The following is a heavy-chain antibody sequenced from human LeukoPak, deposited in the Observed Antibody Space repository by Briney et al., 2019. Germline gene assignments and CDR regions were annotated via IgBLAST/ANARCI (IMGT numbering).Heavy chain of an antibody. V-gene: IGHV3-64D*06. CDR2: ISSNGDST. Sequence: LTGGSLRLSCSASGFTFSSYAMHWVRQAPGKGLKYVSAISSNGDSTYYADSVKGRFTISRDNSKNTLYLQMSSLRGEDTTVYYCVKGLRYYDSSDTFDYWGQGTLVTVSS. CDR3: VKGLRYYDSSDTFDY. CDR1: GFTFSSYA. J-gene: IGHJ4*02. D-gene: IGHD3-22*01.